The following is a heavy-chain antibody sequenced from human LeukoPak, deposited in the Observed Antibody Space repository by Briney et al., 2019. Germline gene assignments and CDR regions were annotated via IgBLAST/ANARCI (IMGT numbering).Heavy chain of an antibody. CDR1: GGSLGRFY. Sequence: SETLSLTCTVSGGSLGRFYWSWVRPTPGKGLDWIGNIYYSGSTNYSPSLKSRVTISVDTSKNQVSLKLTSVTAADTAVYYCARHLGGTYSPDSWGQGALVTVSS. CDR2: IYYSGST. J-gene: IGHJ4*02. CDR3: ARHLGGTYSPDS. D-gene: IGHD1-26*01. V-gene: IGHV4-59*08.